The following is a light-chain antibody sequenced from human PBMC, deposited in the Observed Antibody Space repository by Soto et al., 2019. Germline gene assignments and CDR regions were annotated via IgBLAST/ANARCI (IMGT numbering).Light chain of an antibody. Sequence: DIQMTQSPSTLSASDGDRVTITCRASQSINNWLAWYQQKPGKAPKLLLYEASGLESGVPSRFSGSGSGTEFTLTVSSLQPNDFATYYCQHYNSYSPAFGQGTKVEIK. CDR3: QHYNSYSPA. J-gene: IGKJ1*01. CDR2: EAS. CDR1: QSINNW. V-gene: IGKV1-5*03.